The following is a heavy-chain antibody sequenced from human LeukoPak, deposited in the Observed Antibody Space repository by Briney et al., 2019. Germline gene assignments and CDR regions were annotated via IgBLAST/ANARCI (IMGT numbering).Heavy chain of an antibody. Sequence: GGSLRLSCAASGFIFSRYNMNWVRQAPGKGLEWVSYIRSSSSPIYYADSVKGRFTISRDNDKNSLYLQMNSMRDEDTDVYYCARHYYNSGSYPFDYWGPRTLVTVSS. CDR3: ARHYYNSGSYPFDY. CDR1: GFIFSRYN. D-gene: IGHD3-10*01. CDR2: IRSSSSPI. J-gene: IGHJ4*02. V-gene: IGHV3-48*02.